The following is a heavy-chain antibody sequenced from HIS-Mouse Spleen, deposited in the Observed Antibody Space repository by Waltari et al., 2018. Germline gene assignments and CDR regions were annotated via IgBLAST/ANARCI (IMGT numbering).Heavy chain of an antibody. CDR3: ARGKGSSSWYYFDY. V-gene: IGHV4-34*01. D-gene: IGHD6-13*01. CDR1: GGSFSGYY. J-gene: IGHJ4*02. CDR2: INHSGST. Sequence: QVQLQQWGAGLLKPSETLSLTCAVYGGSFSGYYWSWIRQPPGKGLEWIGEINHSGSTNYNPTLKGRVTRSVDKSKNQFSLKLSSVTAADTAVYYCARGKGSSSWYYFDYWGQGTLVTVSS.